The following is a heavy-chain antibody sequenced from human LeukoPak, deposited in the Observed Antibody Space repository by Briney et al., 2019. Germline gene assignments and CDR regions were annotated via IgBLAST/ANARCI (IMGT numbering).Heavy chain of an antibody. J-gene: IGHJ4*02. V-gene: IGHV3-23*01. Sequence: SGGSLRLSCAASGFTFSSYAMSWVRQAPGKGLEWVSAISDSGGSTYYADSVKGRFTISRDNAKNSLYLQMNSLRDEDTAVYYCAREMELYDSSGYYSPGPFDYWGQGTLVTVSS. D-gene: IGHD3-22*01. CDR1: GFTFSSYA. CDR3: AREMELYDSSGYYSPGPFDY. CDR2: ISDSGGST.